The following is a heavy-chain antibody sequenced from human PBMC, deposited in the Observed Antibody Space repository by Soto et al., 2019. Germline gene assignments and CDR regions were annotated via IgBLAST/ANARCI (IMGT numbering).Heavy chain of an antibody. V-gene: IGHV1-18*04. J-gene: IGHJ4*02. D-gene: IGHD4-17*01. CDR3: ARDVRLCDYGGNPLSD. CDR1: GYTITSYG. Sequence: QVQLVQSGAEVKKPGASVKVSCKASGYTITSYGISWVRQAPGQGLEWMGWISAYNGNTNYAQKLQGRVTMTTDTSTSTAYMELRSLRSDDTAVYYCARDVRLCDYGGNPLSDWGQGTLVTVSS. CDR2: ISAYNGNT.